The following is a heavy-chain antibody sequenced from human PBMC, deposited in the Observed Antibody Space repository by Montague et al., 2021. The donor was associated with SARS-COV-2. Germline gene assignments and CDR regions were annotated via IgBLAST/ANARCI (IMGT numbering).Heavy chain of an antibody. CDR3: ARGSKWSHYFDF. CDR2: AYYKGNT. CDR1: GGSLSSYY. J-gene: IGHJ4*02. V-gene: IGHV4-59*01. D-gene: IGHD2-15*01. Sequence: SEPLSLTCTVSGGSLSSYYWSWIRQPPGKGLEWIGYAYYKGNTKYKPSLKSRIILSAATPKNHLSLKVSSVTAADTAVYYCARGSKWSHYFDFWGQGTLVTVSS.